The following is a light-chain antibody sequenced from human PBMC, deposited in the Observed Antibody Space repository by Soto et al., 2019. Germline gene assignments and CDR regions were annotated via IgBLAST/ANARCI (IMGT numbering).Light chain of an antibody. V-gene: IGKV3-11*01. Sequence: EIVLTQSPATLSLSPGERATLSCRASQSVSSYFAWYQQKPGQAPRLLIYDASNRDTGIPDRFSGSGSGTDFPLTSRRLEPEDFAVSYCQQRSNLPLTFGGRTRVEIK. J-gene: IGKJ4*01. CDR3: QQRSNLPLT. CDR1: QSVSSY. CDR2: DAS.